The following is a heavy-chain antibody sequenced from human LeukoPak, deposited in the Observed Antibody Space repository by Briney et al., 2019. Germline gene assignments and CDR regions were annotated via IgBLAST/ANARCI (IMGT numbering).Heavy chain of an antibody. J-gene: IGHJ4*02. CDR3: AKEGPYQLGDFDF. D-gene: IGHD2-2*01. V-gene: IGHV1-2*02. Sequence: ASVKVSCKASGYTFTAYSLLWVRQAPGQGLEWMGWINPHSGGTIYAQKFQGRVTMTRDTSISTAYMELSGLRSDDTAVYYCAKEGPYQLGDFDFWGQGTLVTVSS. CDR1: GYTFTAYS. CDR2: INPHSGGT.